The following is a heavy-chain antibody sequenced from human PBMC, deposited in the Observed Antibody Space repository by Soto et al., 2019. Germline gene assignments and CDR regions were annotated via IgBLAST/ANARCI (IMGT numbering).Heavy chain of an antibody. CDR3: ARAAYNHYASSGPNLLAFDI. Sequence: SETLSRTCAVSGGSISSGGYSWSWIRQPPGKGLEWIGYMYHSVSTCYNPSLKSRVTISVDRSKNQFSLKLSSVTAADTAVYYCARAAYNHYASSGPNLLAFDIWGQGTMVTVSS. CDR1: GGSISSGGYS. V-gene: IGHV4-30-2*01. D-gene: IGHD3-22*01. J-gene: IGHJ3*02. CDR2: MYHSVST.